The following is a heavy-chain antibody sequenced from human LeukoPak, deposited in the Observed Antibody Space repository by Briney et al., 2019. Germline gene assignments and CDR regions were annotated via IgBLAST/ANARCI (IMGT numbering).Heavy chain of an antibody. CDR1: AGSISSSSYY. Sequence: PSETLSLTCTVSAGSISSSSYYWGWIRQPPGKGLEWIGSIYYSGSTYYNPSLKSRVTISVDTSKNQFSLKLSSVTAADTAVYYCARHRRRVAGTGVIDYWGQGTLVTVSS. V-gene: IGHV4-39*01. CDR2: IYYSGST. J-gene: IGHJ4*02. CDR3: ARHRRRVAGTGVIDY. D-gene: IGHD6-19*01.